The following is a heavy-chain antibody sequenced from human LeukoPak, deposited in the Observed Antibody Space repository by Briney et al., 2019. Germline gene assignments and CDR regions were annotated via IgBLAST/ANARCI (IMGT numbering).Heavy chain of an antibody. CDR3: AKDLSVSMVRGVRVHYYYMDV. V-gene: IGHV3-11*01. D-gene: IGHD3-10*01. CDR1: GFSFSDHY. Sequence: GGSLRLSCVASGFSFSDHYMSWIRQAPGQGLEWVSHISNSGNIILYADSVKGRFNISRDNSKNTLYLQMNSLRAEDTAVYYCAKDLSVSMVRGVRVHYYYMDVWGKGTTVTVSS. J-gene: IGHJ6*03. CDR2: ISNSGNII.